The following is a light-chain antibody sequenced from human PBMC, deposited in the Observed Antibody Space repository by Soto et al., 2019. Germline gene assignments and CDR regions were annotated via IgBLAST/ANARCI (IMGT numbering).Light chain of an antibody. J-gene: IGKJ4*01. CDR3: QQHINRLS. V-gene: IGKV3-11*01. Sequence: EIVLTQSPATLSLSPGERATLSCRASQSVSNYLAWYQQKPGQAPRLLIYDASNRATGIPARFSGSGSGTDFTITISTLEPEDFAVYSCQQHINRLSFGGGTKVEIK. CDR2: DAS. CDR1: QSVSNY.